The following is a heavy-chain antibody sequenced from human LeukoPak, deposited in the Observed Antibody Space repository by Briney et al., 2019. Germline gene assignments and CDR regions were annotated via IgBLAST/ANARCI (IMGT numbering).Heavy chain of an antibody. CDR1: GFTFSNAW. V-gene: IGHV3-15*01. J-gene: IGHJ4*02. Sequence: GGSLRLSCAASGFTFSNAWMSWVRQAPGKGLEWVGRIKSKTDGGTTDYAAPVKGRFTISRDDSKNTLYLQMNSLKTEDTAVYYCTTDAAEGYYDSSGYYYYFDYWGQGTLVTVSS. CDR3: TTDAAEGYYDSSGYYYYFDY. D-gene: IGHD3-22*01. CDR2: IKSKTDGGTT.